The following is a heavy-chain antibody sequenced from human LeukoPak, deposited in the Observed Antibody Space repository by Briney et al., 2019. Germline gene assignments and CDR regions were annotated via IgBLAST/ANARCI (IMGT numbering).Heavy chain of an antibody. CDR1: GGSFSGYY. CDR2: INHSGST. Sequence: PSETLSLTCAVYGGSFSGYYWSWIRQPPGKGLEWIGEINHSGSTNYNPSLKSRVTISVDTSKNQFSLKLSSVTAADTAVYYCARGELYHYDSRKYDYWGQGTLVTVSS. D-gene: IGHD3-22*01. CDR3: ARGELYHYDSRKYDY. V-gene: IGHV4-34*01. J-gene: IGHJ4*02.